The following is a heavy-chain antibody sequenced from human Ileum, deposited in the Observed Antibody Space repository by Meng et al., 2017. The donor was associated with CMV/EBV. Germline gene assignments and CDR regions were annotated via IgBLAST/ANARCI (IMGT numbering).Heavy chain of an antibody. CDR2: ITHSGRT. Sequence: QAQLQQWGGGLLKPSETLSLPCAVFGGSFTGYYWSWFRQSPGKGLEWIGEITHSGRTSYNLSLKSRVTISVDMSKYQFSLKLTSVTAADTAIYYCARGLASGWPDYWGQGTLVTVSS. CDR1: GGSFTGYY. J-gene: IGHJ4*02. CDR3: ARGLASGWPDY. V-gene: IGHV4-34*01. D-gene: IGHD3-10*01.